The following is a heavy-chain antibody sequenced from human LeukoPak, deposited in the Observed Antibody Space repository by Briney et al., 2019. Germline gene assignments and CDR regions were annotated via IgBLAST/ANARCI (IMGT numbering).Heavy chain of an antibody. D-gene: IGHD6-19*01. V-gene: IGHV4-31*03. CDR3: ARMDSGWLIDL. Sequence: SQTLSLTCTVSGGSISSGGYCWSWIRQHPGKGLEWIGYIYYSGSTNYNPSLKSRVTISVDTSKNQFSLKLSSVTAADTAVYYCARMDSGWLIDLWGRGTLVTVSS. CDR1: GGSISSGGYC. J-gene: IGHJ2*01. CDR2: IYYSGST.